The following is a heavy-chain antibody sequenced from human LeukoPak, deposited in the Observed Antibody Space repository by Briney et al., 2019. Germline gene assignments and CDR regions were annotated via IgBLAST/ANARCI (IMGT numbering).Heavy chain of an antibody. Sequence: ASVKVSCKASGYTFTGYYMHWVGQAPGQGLERMGWINPNSGGTNYAQKFQGRITMTRDTAISTAYMELSRLRSDDTAVYYCARDRERDYDFWSGYPNWFDPWGQGTLVTVSS. CDR3: ARDRERDYDFWSGYPNWFDP. D-gene: IGHD3-3*01. V-gene: IGHV1-2*02. J-gene: IGHJ5*02. CDR2: INPNSGGT. CDR1: GYTFTGYY.